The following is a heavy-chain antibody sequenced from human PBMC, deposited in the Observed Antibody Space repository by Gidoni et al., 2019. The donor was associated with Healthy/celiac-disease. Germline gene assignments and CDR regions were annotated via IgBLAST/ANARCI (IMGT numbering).Heavy chain of an antibody. CDR1: GFTFRSYA. CDR3: ARVPTSGSYFHYFDY. Sequence: QVKLVESGGGVVQPGRSLRLSCAASGFTFRSYAMPWVRPAPGKGLEWVAVISYDGSNKYYADSVKGRFTISRDNSKNTLYLQMNSLRAEDTAVYYCARVPTSGSYFHYFDYWGQGTLVTVSS. CDR2: ISYDGSNK. J-gene: IGHJ4*02. V-gene: IGHV3-30-3*01. D-gene: IGHD1-26*01.